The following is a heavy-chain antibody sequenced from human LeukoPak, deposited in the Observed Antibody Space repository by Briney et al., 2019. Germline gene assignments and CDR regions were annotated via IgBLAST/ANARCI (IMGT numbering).Heavy chain of an antibody. CDR2: ISYSGIT. J-gene: IGHJ4*02. Sequence: SETLSLTCTVSGGSINSLYWSWIRQPPGKGLEWIGYISYSGITNYNPSLKSRVTISLDTSKNQFFLKLSSVTAADTALYYCARGNANWGQGTLVTVSS. CDR3: ARGNAN. V-gene: IGHV4-59*11. CDR1: GGSINSLY.